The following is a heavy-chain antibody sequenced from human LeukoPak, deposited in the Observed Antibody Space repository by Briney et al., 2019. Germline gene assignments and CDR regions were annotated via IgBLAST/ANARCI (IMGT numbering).Heavy chain of an antibody. Sequence: GGSLRLSCAASGFTISSYGMHWVRQAPGKGLEWVAVIWYDGSNKYYADSVKGRFTISRDNSKNTLYLQMNSLRAEDTAVYYCARDSYYTSDAFDIWGQGTMVTVSS. CDR3: ARDSYYTSDAFDI. V-gene: IGHV3-33*01. D-gene: IGHD3-3*01. CDR1: GFTISSYG. J-gene: IGHJ3*02. CDR2: IWYDGSNK.